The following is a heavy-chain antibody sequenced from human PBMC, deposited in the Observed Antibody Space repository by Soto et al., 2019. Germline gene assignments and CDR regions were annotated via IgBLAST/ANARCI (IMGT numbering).Heavy chain of an antibody. J-gene: IGHJ4*02. Sequence: ASVKVSCKVSVYTLRSLSMPWVRQAPGKGHEWMGGFDPEETETIYARKFQGRVTMTEDTSTDTAYLELRSLRSEDTAIYYCSAGRYCGADCNSNLAFWGLGPLVTVSS. V-gene: IGHV1-24*01. CDR3: SAGRYCGADCNSNLAF. CDR2: FDPEETET. CDR1: VYTLRSLS. D-gene: IGHD2-21*02.